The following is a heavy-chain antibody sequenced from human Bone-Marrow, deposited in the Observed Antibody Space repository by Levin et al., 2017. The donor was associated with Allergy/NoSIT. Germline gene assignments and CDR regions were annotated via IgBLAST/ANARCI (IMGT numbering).Heavy chain of an antibody. V-gene: IGHV3-23*01. Sequence: GGSLRLSCAASGFTFSDYVMNWVRQAPGKGLEWVSVIGGSDGTTYYADSVKGRFTISRDTSKNTLYLQMNSLSAEDTATYYCVRTPGAIVVTPYFDYWGQRTLVTVSS. CDR3: VRTPGAIVVTPYFDY. D-gene: IGHD2-21*01. CDR2: IGGSDGTT. CDR1: GFTFSDYV. J-gene: IGHJ4*02.